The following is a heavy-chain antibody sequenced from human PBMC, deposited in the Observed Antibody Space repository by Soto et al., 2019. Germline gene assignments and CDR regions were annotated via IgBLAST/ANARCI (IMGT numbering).Heavy chain of an antibody. D-gene: IGHD1-26*01. CDR2: IYYSGST. CDR1: GGSISSGNHY. CDR3: AREGGIVGATAADY. J-gene: IGHJ4*02. V-gene: IGHV4-31*03. Sequence: QVQLQESGPGLVKPSQTLSLTCTVSGGSISSGNHYWSWIRQHPGKGLEWIGYIYYSGSTYYNPSLKSRVTISVHTSKNQFSLKLSSVTAADTAVYYCAREGGIVGATAADYWGQGTLVTVSS.